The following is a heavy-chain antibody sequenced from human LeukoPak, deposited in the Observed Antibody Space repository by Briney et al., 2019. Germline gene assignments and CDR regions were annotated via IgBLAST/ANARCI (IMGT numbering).Heavy chain of an antibody. CDR1: GFTFSSYG. CDR3: AKIGLSSSWSLPNAEYFQY. V-gene: IGHV3-30*18. Sequence: GGSLRLSCAASGFTFSSYGMHWVRQAPGKGLEWVAVISYDGSNKYYADSVKGRFTISRDNSKNTLYLQMNSLRAEDTAVYYCAKIGLSSSWSLPNAEYFQYWGQGTLVTVSS. CDR2: ISYDGSNK. J-gene: IGHJ1*01. D-gene: IGHD6-13*01.